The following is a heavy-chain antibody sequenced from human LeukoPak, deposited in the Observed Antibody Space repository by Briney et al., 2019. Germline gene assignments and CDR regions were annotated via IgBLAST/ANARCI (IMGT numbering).Heavy chain of an antibody. Sequence: PGGSLRLSCAASGFTYSDYYMSWIRQAPGKGLEWVSYISSSGSTIYYADSVKGRFTISRDNSKNTLYLQMNSLRAEDTAVYYCAREGDSSGYYPTWGQGTLVTVSS. CDR1: GFTYSDYY. J-gene: IGHJ5*02. CDR2: ISSSGSTI. D-gene: IGHD3-22*01. V-gene: IGHV3-11*01. CDR3: AREGDSSGYYPT.